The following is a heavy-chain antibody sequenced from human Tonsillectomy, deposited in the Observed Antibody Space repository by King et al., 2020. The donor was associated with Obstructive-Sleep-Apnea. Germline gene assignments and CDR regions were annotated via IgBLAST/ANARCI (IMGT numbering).Heavy chain of an antibody. Sequence: VQLQESGPGLVKPSEILFLTCAVSGGCIRTYFWSWMRQLPGERLDVIGYISDTRRPTYNPSLKHRVTIPVDTSKNQFSLKVTSLTAADTAVYYCARSSHSTDLGNFDSWGQGTQVTVSS. V-gene: IGHV4-59*01. D-gene: IGHD3-16*01. CDR1: GGCIRTYF. CDR2: ISDTRRP. CDR3: ARSSHSTDLGNFDS. J-gene: IGHJ4*02.